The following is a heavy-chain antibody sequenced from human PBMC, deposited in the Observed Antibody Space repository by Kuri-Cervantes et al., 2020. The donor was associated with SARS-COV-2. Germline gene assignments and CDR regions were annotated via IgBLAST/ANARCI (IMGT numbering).Heavy chain of an antibody. CDR3: AGGSSGRDY. CDR2: TFYRSKWHN. CDR1: GDSVSSNSAA. J-gene: IGHJ4*02. Sequence: LRLSCAISGDSVSSNSAAWSWIRQSPSRGLEWLGRTFYRSKWHNDYAVSVKGRTTISPDTSKNQFSLRLNSVTPEDTAVYYCAGGSSGRDYWGQGTLVTVSS. V-gene: IGHV6-1*01. D-gene: IGHD6-19*01.